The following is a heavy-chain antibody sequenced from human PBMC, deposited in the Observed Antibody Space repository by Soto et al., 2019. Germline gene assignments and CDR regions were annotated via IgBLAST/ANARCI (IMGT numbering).Heavy chain of an antibody. CDR3: ARSSIAARRYFDY. D-gene: IGHD6-6*01. Sequence: SETLSLTCTVSGGSISSYYWSWIRQPPGKGLEWIGYIYYSGSTNYNPSLKSRVTISVDTSKNQFSLKLSSVTAADTAVYYCARSSIAARRYFDYWGQGTLVTVSS. CDR2: IYYSGST. V-gene: IGHV4-59*01. J-gene: IGHJ4*02. CDR1: GGSISSYY.